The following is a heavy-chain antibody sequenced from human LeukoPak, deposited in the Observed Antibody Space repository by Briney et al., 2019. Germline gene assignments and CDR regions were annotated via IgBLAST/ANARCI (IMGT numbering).Heavy chain of an antibody. CDR1: GGSFSGYY. J-gene: IGHJ4*02. Sequence: SSETLSLTCAVYGGSFSGYYWSWIRQPPGKGLEWIGEINHSGSTYYNPSLKSRVTISVDTSKNQFSLKLSSVTAADTAVYYCARHPGSLYGSGSYDYWGQGTLVTVSS. V-gene: IGHV4-34*01. D-gene: IGHD3-10*01. CDR3: ARHPGSLYGSGSYDY. CDR2: INHSGST.